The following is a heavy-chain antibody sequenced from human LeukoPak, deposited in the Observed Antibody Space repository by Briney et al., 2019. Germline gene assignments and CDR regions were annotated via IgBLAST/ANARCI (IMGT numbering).Heavy chain of an antibody. V-gene: IGHV4-39*07. J-gene: IGHJ3*01. CDR3: ARDVGLWFGELLGDAFDV. CDR2: IYYTGST. Sequence: SETLSLTCSVSGGSITSHNYYWGWIRQPPGKELEWVGSIYYTGSTYYNPSFQGRVTISIDTSKNHFSLDLSSVTAADTVVYYCARDVGLWFGELLGDAFDVWGQGTMVTVSS. CDR1: GGSITSHNYY. D-gene: IGHD3-10*01.